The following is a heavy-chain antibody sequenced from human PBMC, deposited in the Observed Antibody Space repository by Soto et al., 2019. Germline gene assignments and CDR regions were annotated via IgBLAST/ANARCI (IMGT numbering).Heavy chain of an antibody. CDR2: IYYSGST. CDR3: ARDQRGCEYSSSWYWFDP. J-gene: IGHJ5*02. CDR1: GGSISSYY. D-gene: IGHD6-13*01. Sequence: SETLSLTCTVSGGSISSYYWSWIRQPPGKGLEWIGYIYYSGSTNYNPSLKSRVTISVDTSKNQFSLKLSSVTAADTAVYYCARDQRGCEYSSSWYWFDPWGQGTLVTVSS. V-gene: IGHV4-59*01.